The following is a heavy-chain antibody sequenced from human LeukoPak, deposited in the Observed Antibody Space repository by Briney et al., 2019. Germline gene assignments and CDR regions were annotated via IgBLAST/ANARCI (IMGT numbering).Heavy chain of an antibody. V-gene: IGHV3-30*04. CDR2: ISSDGSYE. CDR1: GFTFSYYA. Sequence: PGRSLRLSCAASGFTFSYYAMHWVRQAPGKGLEWAAVISSDGSYENYADSVKGRFTISRDNSKNTVYLQMNSLRAEDTALFYCARDWPFNRGYNFVRDAFDIWGQGTMVTVSS. CDR3: ARDWPFNRGYNFVRDAFDI. D-gene: IGHD5-12*01. J-gene: IGHJ3*02.